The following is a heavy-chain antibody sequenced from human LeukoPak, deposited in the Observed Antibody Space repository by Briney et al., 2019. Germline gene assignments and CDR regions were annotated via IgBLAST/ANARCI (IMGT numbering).Heavy chain of an antibody. CDR1: GFTFSSYG. CDR2: IWYDGSNK. Sequence: PGGSLRLSCAASGFTFSSYGMHWVRQAPGKGLEWVAVIWYDGSNKYYADSVKGRFTISRDNSKNTLYLQMNSLRAEDTAVCYCARGYSSSRTWFDPWGQGTLVTVSS. CDR3: ARGYSSSRTWFDP. V-gene: IGHV3-33*01. D-gene: IGHD6-13*01. J-gene: IGHJ5*02.